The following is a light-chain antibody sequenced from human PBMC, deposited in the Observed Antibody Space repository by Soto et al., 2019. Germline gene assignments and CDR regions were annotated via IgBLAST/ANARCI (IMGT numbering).Light chain of an antibody. J-gene: IGKJ1*01. V-gene: IGKV3-15*01. CDR2: GAS. Sequence: EIVMTQSPATLSVSPGERATLSCRASQSGSSNLAWYQQKPAHPPRLLLYGASTRATGIPARFSGSGSGTEFTLTISSLQSEDFAVFYCHQYNNWPPWTFGQGTKVDI. CDR1: QSGSSN. CDR3: HQYNNWPPWT.